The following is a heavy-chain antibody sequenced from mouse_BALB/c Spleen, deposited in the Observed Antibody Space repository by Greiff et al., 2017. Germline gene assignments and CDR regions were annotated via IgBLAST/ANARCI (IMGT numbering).Heavy chain of an antibody. CDR1: GYTFSSYW. V-gene: IGHV1-9*01. CDR3: ARASTALYCDN. Sequence: VQLQQSGAELMKPGASVKISCKATGYTFSSYWIEWVKQRPGHGLEWIGEILPGSGSTNYNEKFKGKATFTADTSSNTAYMKLSSLTSEDSAVYYGARASTALYCDNGGKGTTLTVTS. D-gene: IGHD1-2*01. CDR2: ILPGSGST. J-gene: IGHJ2*01.